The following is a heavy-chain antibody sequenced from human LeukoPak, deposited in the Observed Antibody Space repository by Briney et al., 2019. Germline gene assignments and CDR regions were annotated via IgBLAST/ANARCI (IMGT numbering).Heavy chain of an antibody. CDR3: ARAPRGHNWNYLIDY. D-gene: IGHD1-7*01. J-gene: IGHJ4*02. Sequence: ASVKVSCKASGYTFTGYYMHWVRQAPGQGLEWMGGIIPIFGTANYARKFQGRVTITADKSTSTAYMELSSLRSEDAAVYYCARAPRGHNWNYLIDYWGQGTLVTVSS. CDR1: GYTFTGYY. V-gene: IGHV1-69*06. CDR2: IIPIFGTA.